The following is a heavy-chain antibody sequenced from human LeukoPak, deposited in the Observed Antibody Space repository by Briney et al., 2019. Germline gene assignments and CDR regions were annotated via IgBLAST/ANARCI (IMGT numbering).Heavy chain of an antibody. D-gene: IGHD5-12*01. V-gene: IGHV3-48*03. J-gene: IGHJ4*02. CDR1: GFTFSSYE. CDR2: ISSRSSTI. Sequence: GGSLRLSCAASGFTFSSYEMNWVRQAPGKGLEWVSYISSRSSTIYYADSVKGRFTISRDNAENSLSLQMNSLRAEDTAVYYCARGGGYDYWGQGTLVTVSS. CDR3: ARGGGYDY.